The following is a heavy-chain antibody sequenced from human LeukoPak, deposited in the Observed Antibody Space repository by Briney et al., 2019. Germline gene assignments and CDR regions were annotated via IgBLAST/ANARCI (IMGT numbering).Heavy chain of an antibody. V-gene: IGHV3-21*03. CDR1: GFTFSNYG. J-gene: IGHJ3*02. Sequence: GGSLRLSCAASGFTFSNYGMSWVRQAPGKGLEWVSSISSSSSYIYYADSVKGRFTISRDNAKNSLYLQMNSLKTEDTAVYYCTTATLYYYDTSENAFDIWGQGTMVTVSS. CDR2: ISSSSSYI. D-gene: IGHD3-22*01. CDR3: TTATLYYYDTSENAFDI.